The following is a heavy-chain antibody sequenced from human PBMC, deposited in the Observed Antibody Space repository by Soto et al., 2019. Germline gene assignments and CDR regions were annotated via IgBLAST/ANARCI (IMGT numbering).Heavy chain of an antibody. CDR1: GYTFTSYY. CDR2: INPSGGST. CDR3: AREVGLLWFGELLDSDYGMDV. Sequence: ASVKVSCKASGYTFTSYYMHWVRQAPGQGLEWRGIINPSGGSTSYAQKFQGRVTMTRDTSTSTVYMELSSLRSEDTAVYYCAREVGLLWFGELLDSDYGMDVWGQGTTVTVSS. D-gene: IGHD3-10*01. J-gene: IGHJ6*02. V-gene: IGHV1-46*01.